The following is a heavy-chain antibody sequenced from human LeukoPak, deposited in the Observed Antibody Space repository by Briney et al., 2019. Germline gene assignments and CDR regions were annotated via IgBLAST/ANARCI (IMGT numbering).Heavy chain of an antibody. CDR3: AKDGKDYDFWSGYSHDAFDI. V-gene: IGHV3-23*01. Sequence: GGSLRLSCAASGFTFSSYAMSWVRQAPGKGLEWVSAISGSGGSTYYADSVKGRFTITRDNSKNTLYLQMNSLRAEDTAVYYCAKDGKDYDFWSGYSHDAFDIWGQGTMVTVSS. CDR2: ISGSGGST. D-gene: IGHD3-3*01. CDR1: GFTFSSYA. J-gene: IGHJ3*02.